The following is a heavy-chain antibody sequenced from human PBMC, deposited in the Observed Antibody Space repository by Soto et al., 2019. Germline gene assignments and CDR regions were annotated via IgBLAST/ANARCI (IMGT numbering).Heavy chain of an antibody. D-gene: IGHD5-18*01. V-gene: IGHV3-30*18. CDR2: ISNDGSTK. Sequence: QVQLVESRGGVVQPGRSLRLSCAASGLTFSIYGMHWVRQAPGKGLEWVAVISNDGSTKYYADSVKGRFTISRDNSMNTLYLQMNSLRAEDTAVYYCAKDREDTAMIFDYWGQGTLVTVSS. J-gene: IGHJ4*02. CDR3: AKDREDTAMIFDY. CDR1: GLTFSIYG.